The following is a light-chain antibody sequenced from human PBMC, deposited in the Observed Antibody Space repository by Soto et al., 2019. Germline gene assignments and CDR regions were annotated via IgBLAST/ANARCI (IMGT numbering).Light chain of an antibody. Sequence: AIQLTQSPSSLSASVGDRVTITCRASQGISSALAWYQQKPGKAPKLLIYDASSLESGVQSRFSGSASGTDFTLTISSLQPEDVATYYCQHYNSYPWTFGLGTKVEIK. CDR1: QGISSA. V-gene: IGKV1-13*02. CDR2: DAS. CDR3: QHYNSYPWT. J-gene: IGKJ1*01.